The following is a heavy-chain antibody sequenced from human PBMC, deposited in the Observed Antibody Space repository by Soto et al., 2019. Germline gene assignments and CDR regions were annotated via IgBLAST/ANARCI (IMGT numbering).Heavy chain of an antibody. CDR2: ISGYNGDT. CDR3: AKNGQPPYYYYGLDV. J-gene: IGHJ6*02. V-gene: IGHV1-18*01. CDR1: GYTFSRYG. D-gene: IGHD2-8*01. Sequence: QGQLVQSGGEVKKPGASVKVSCKASGYTFSRYGISWVRQAPGLGLEWMGWISGYNGDTNYAQKFQGRVTMTIDTSTTTAYMELRSLTSDDTAVYYCAKNGQPPYYYYGLDVWGQGTTVTVSS.